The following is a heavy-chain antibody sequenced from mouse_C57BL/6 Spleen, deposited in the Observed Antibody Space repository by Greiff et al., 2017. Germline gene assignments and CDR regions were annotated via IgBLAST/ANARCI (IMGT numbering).Heavy chain of an antibody. CDR3: ARFSDYSFDY. Sequence: QVQLKQPGAELVRPGSSVKLSCKASGYTFTSYWMHWVKQRPIQGLEWIGNIDPSDSETHYNQKFKDKATLTVDKSSSTAYMQLSSLTSEDSAVYYCARFSDYSFDYWGQGTTLTVSS. CDR2: IDPSDSET. V-gene: IGHV1-52*01. CDR1: GYTFTSYW. J-gene: IGHJ2*01.